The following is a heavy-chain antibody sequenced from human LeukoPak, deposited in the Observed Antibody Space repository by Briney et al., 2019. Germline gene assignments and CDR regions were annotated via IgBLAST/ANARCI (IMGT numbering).Heavy chain of an antibody. Sequence: GRSLRLSCAASGFTFDDYAMHWVRQAPGKGLEWVSGISGNSGSIGYADSVKGRFTISRDNAKNSLYLQMNSLRAEDTALYYCAKDGRAQTTPFDYWGQGTLVTVSS. J-gene: IGHJ4*02. D-gene: IGHD1-1*01. CDR1: GFTFDDYA. V-gene: IGHV3-9*01. CDR2: ISGNSGSI. CDR3: AKDGRAQTTPFDY.